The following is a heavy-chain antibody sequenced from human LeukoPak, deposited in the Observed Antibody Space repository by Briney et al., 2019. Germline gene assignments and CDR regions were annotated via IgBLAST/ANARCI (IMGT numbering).Heavy chain of an antibody. CDR1: GFTFSSYG. V-gene: IGHV3-33*01. CDR3: ARDLGLFCSGGSCHPYS. Sequence: PGGSLRLSCAASGFTFSSYGFHWVRQAPGKGLEWVALIWYDGTRENYADSVKGRFTISRDNSKNTLYLQLNSLRAEDTAVYYCARDLGLFCSGGSCHPYSWGQGTLVTVSS. CDR2: IWYDGTRE. D-gene: IGHD2-15*01. J-gene: IGHJ4*02.